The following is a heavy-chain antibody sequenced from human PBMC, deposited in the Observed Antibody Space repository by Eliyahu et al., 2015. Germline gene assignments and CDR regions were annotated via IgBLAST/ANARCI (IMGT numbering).Heavy chain of an antibody. V-gene: IGHV3-48*02. J-gene: IGHJ6*02. D-gene: IGHD2-2*01. Sequence: EVQLVESGGGLVQPGGSLRLSCAASGFTFSSYXMXWVRQAPGKGLEWVSYISSSXSTXYYADXVKGRFTISRDNAKNSLYLQMNSLRDEDTAVYYCASNIVVVPAALYYYYGMDVWGQGTTVTVSS. CDR3: ASNIVVVPAALYYYYGMDV. CDR1: GFTFSSYX. CDR2: ISSSXSTX.